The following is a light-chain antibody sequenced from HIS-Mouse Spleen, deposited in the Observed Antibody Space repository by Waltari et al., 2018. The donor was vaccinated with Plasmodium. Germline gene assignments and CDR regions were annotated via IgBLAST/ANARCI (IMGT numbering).Light chain of an antibody. CDR2: GAS. V-gene: IGKV3-15*01. J-gene: IGKJ3*01. CDR3: QQYNNWPFT. Sequence: EIVMTQSPATLSVSPGERATLSCRASQSVSSNLAWYQQKPGQAPRLLIDGASTRATCIPARFSGSGSGTEFTLTISSLQSEDFAVYYCQQYNNWPFTFGPGTKVDIK. CDR1: QSVSSN.